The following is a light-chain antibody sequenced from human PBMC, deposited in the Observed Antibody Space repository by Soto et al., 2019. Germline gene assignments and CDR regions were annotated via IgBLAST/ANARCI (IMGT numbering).Light chain of an antibody. CDR3: ATWDDTLSGPV. V-gene: IGLV3-21*02. J-gene: IGLJ2*01. CDR2: DNR. Sequence: SYELTQPPSVSVAPGQTASISCGGNNIGIKDVYWYQQQPGQAPVLVVYDNRDRPSGIPERFSGSKAGTSASLAISGLRSEDEADYHCATWDDTLSGPVFGGGTKLTVL. CDR1: NIGIKD.